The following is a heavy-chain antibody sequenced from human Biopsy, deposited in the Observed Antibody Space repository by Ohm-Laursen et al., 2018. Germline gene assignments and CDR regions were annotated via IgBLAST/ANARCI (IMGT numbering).Heavy chain of an antibody. CDR1: GFKFHDYA. CDR2: ISWNGPLK. D-gene: IGHD3-3*01. V-gene: IGHV3-9*01. Sequence: SLRLSCTAPGFKFHDYAMHWVRQVPGKGLEWVAGISWNGPLKLYADSVKGRFTISRDNTKKILFLQMNSLRLEDTALYYCAKDSFVMEWRGMDVWGQGTTVAVSS. CDR3: AKDSFVMEWRGMDV. J-gene: IGHJ6*02.